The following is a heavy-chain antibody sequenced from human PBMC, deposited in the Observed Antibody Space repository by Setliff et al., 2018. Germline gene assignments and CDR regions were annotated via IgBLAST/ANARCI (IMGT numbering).Heavy chain of an antibody. V-gene: IGHV1-58*01. J-gene: IGHJ3*02. CDR1: GFTFTSSA. D-gene: IGHD3-10*01. CDR3: ARDPWFGEGDAFDI. CDR2: IVVGSGNT. Sequence: EASVKVSCKASGFTFTSSAVQWVRQARGQRLEWIGWIVVGSGNTNYAQKFQERVTMTRDTATSTVYMELSSLRSEDTAVYYCARDPWFGEGDAFDIWGQGTMVTVSS.